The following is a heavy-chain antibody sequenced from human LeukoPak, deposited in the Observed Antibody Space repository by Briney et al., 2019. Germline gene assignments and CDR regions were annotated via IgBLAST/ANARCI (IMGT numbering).Heavy chain of an antibody. CDR2: IIPIFGTA. CDR1: GGTFSSYA. D-gene: IGHD2-15*01. Sequence: GASVKVSCKASGGTFSSYAISWVRQAPGQGLEWMGGIIPIFGTANYAQKFQGRVTITADESTSTAYMELSSLRSEDTAVYYCARGENIALGYCSGGSCHRWFDPWGQGTLVTVSS. J-gene: IGHJ5*02. V-gene: IGHV1-69*13. CDR3: ARGENIALGYCSGGSCHRWFDP.